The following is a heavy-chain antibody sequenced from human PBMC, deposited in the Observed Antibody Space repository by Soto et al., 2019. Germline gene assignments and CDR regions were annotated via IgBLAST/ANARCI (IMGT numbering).Heavy chain of an antibody. Sequence: QLQLQESGPGLVKPSETLSFTCTVSGGSISSSPYYWAWIRQPPGKGLQWIGNIYYNGNTFYNPSLRSRVTISIDTSKSQFSLGLSSVTASDTAVYYCARHGPLTNNWNQLNCWRQGTLVTVSS. D-gene: IGHD1-1*01. CDR1: GGSISSSPYY. J-gene: IGHJ4*02. V-gene: IGHV4-39*01. CDR3: ARHGPLTNNWNQLNC. CDR2: IYYNGNT.